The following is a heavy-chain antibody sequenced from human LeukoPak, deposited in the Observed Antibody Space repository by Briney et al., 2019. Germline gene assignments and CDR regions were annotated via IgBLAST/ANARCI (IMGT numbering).Heavy chain of an antibody. CDR2: FYSGETT. D-gene: IGHD3-10*01. CDR3: ARISGGSFDV. CDR1: GLTVNSNY. V-gene: IGHV3-53*01. Sequence: GPLRLACAASGLTVNSNYMTWFRQAQGTGLEWGSLFYSGETTYYADSVKGRFNISRDTSQNTLYLHMNRLRAEDTAVYYCARISGGSFDVWGQGTTVTV. J-gene: IGHJ3*01.